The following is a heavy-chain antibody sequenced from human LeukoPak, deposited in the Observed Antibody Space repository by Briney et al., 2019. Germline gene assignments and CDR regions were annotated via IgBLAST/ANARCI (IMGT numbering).Heavy chain of an antibody. CDR1: GGSFSGYY. V-gene: IGHV4-34*01. CDR2: INHSGST. D-gene: IGHD4-17*01. CDR3: ARGGYTVSRINWFDP. Sequence: SETLSLTCAVYGGSFSGYYWSWIRQPPGKGLEWIGEINHSGSTNYNPSLKSRVTISVDTSKNQFSLKLSSVTAADTAVYYCARGGYTVSRINWFDPWGQGTLVTVSS. J-gene: IGHJ5*02.